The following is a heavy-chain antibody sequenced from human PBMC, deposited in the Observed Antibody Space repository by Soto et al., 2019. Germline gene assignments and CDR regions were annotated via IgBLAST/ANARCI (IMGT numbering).Heavy chain of an antibody. Sequence: GGSLRLSCAASGFTFSDHYMDWVRQAPGKGLEWVGRTKNKANSYTTEYAASVKGRFTISRDDSKNSLYLQMNSLKTEDTAVYYCARVLHYDFWSGYFRYFYYYMDVWGKGTTVTVSS. CDR1: GFTFSDHY. D-gene: IGHD3-3*01. CDR2: TKNKANSYTT. V-gene: IGHV3-72*01. CDR3: ARVLHYDFWSGYFRYFYYYMDV. J-gene: IGHJ6*03.